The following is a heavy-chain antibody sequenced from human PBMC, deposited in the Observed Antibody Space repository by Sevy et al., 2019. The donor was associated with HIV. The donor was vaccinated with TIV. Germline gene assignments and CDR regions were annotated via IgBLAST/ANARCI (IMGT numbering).Heavy chain of an antibody. Sequence: GGSLRLSCAASGFTVSSNYMSWVRQAPGKGLEWVSVIYSGGSTYYADSVKGRFTISRDNSKNTLYLQMSSLRAEDTAVYYCARGFCGGDCYLYYYYGMDVWGQGTTVTVSS. J-gene: IGHJ6*02. CDR1: GFTVSSNY. CDR2: IYSGGST. V-gene: IGHV3-53*01. CDR3: ARGFCGGDCYLYYYYGMDV. D-gene: IGHD2-21*01.